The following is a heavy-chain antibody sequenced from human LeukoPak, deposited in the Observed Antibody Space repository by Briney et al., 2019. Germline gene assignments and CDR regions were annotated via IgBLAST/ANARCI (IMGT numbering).Heavy chain of an antibody. CDR3: AKDTAQPDYYDSGTAYFDY. CDR1: GFRFDDHA. J-gene: IGHJ4*02. V-gene: IGHV3-9*01. D-gene: IGHD3-10*01. Sequence: QSGRSLRLSCVASGFRFDDHAMHWVRQAPGMGLEWVAGISWNGDTLVYADSVRGRFSISRDNAKNSLSLEMDSLRIEDTALYYCAKDTAQPDYYDSGTAYFDYWGQGTLVTVSS. CDR2: ISWNGDTL.